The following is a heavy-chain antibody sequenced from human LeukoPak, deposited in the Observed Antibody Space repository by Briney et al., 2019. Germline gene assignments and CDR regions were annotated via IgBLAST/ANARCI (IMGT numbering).Heavy chain of an antibody. J-gene: IGHJ2*01. Sequence: PGGSLRLSCAASGFTFSSYSMNWVRQAPGKGLEWVSSISSRSSYTYYADSVKGRFTISRDNAKNSLYLQMNNLRAEDTAVYYCARVGQGEWYFDLWGRGTLVTVSS. D-gene: IGHD1-26*01. CDR3: ARVGQGEWYFDL. CDR2: ISSRSSYT. CDR1: GFTFSSYS. V-gene: IGHV3-21*01.